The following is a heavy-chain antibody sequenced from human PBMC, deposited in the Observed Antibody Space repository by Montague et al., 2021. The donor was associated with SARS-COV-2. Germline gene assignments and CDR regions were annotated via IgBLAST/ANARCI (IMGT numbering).Heavy chain of an antibody. J-gene: IGHJ4*02. CDR2: IFYSGSA. Sequence: SETLSLTCTVSGASLTAATYHWAWIRQPPGQRLEWIGNIFYSGSASYNPSLQSRVTMSVDTSKKHFSLRLSSVTAADMAVYYCASLTLVERWLSGYYFDSWGQGTPVTVSS. CDR3: ASLTLVERWLSGYYFDS. D-gene: IGHD4/OR15-4a*01. CDR1: GASLTAATYH. V-gene: IGHV4-39*02.